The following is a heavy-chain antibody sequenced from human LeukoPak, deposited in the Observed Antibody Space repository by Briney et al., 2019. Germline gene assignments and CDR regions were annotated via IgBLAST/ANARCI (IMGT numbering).Heavy chain of an antibody. CDR2: IYSGGST. V-gene: IGHV3-66*01. D-gene: IGHD2-8*01. CDR3: ARDSGYCTNGVCRDAWFAP. CDR1: GFTVSSNY. J-gene: IGHJ5*02. Sequence: GGSLRLSCAASGFTVSSNYMSWVRQAPGKGLEWVSVIYSGGSTYYADSVKGRFTISRDDSKNTLYLQMNSLRAEDTAVYYCARDSGYCTNGVCRDAWFAPWGQGTLVTVSS.